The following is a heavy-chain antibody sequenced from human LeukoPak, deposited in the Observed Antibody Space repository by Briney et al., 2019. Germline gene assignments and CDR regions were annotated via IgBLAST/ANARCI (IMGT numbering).Heavy chain of an antibody. V-gene: IGHV4-39*06. D-gene: IGHD1-7*01. J-gene: IGHJ4*02. CDR1: GGSISSSSYY. CDR3: ARAGLTGTHPDY. CDR2: IYYSGST. Sequence: PSETLSLTCTVSGGSISSSSYYWGWIRQPPGKGLEWIGSIYYSGSTYYNPSLKSRVTISVDTSKNQFPLKLSSVTAADTAVYYCARAGLTGTHPDYWGQGTLVTVSS.